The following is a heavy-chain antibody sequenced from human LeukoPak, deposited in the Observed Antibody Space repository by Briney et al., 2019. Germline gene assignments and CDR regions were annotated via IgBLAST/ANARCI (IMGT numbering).Heavy chain of an antibody. CDR3: TRDIGGRSAY. J-gene: IGHJ4*02. Sequence: GSLRLSCEGSGYSFSSFWMHRVRQAPGEGLVWVSRLNEDGGITNYADFAKGRFTISRDNARNTLYLQMNSLSADDTAVYYCTRDIGGRSAYWGQGALVTVSS. CDR1: GYSFSSFW. V-gene: IGHV3-74*01. D-gene: IGHD3-16*01. CDR2: LNEDGGIT.